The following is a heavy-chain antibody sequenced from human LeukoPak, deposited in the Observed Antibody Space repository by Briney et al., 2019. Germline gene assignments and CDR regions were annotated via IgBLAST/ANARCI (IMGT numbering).Heavy chain of an antibody. CDR3: ASFRNYYGSGSYYRRPYFDY. CDR1: GYSISSGYY. J-gene: IGHJ4*02. V-gene: IGHV4-38-2*02. D-gene: IGHD3-10*01. CDR2: IYHSGST. Sequence: SETLSLTCTVSGYSISSGYYWGWIRQPPGKGLEWIGSIYHSGSTYYNPSLKSRVTISVDTSKNQFYLKLSSVTAADTAVYYCASFRNYYGSGSYYRRPYFDYWGQGTLVTVSS.